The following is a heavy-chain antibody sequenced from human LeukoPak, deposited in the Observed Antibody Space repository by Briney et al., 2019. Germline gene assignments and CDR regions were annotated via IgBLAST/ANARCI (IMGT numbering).Heavy chain of an antibody. Sequence: SETLSLTCTVSGGSISSYYWSWIRQPPGKGLEWIGYIYYSGSTNYNPSLKSRVTISVDTSKNQFSLKLSSVTAADTAVYYCARAGTYSSSWYFWTSNYYYYGMDVWGQGTTVTVSS. CDR3: ARAGTYSSSWYFWTSNYYYYGMDV. CDR1: GGSISSYY. J-gene: IGHJ6*02. V-gene: IGHV4-59*01. D-gene: IGHD6-13*01. CDR2: IYYSGST.